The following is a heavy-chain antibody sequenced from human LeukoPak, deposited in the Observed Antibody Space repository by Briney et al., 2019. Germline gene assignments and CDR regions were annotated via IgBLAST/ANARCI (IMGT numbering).Heavy chain of an antibody. V-gene: IGHV3-48*03. CDR3: AKTGAVLIVYFFDS. CDR2: ISSGGSTI. J-gene: IGHJ4*02. Sequence: GGSLRLSCAAFGFTFSSFEMKWVRQAPGKGLEWVSYISSGGSTIYYADSVKGRFTISRDNAKNSLYLQMNSLRAEDTAVYYCAKTGAVLIVYFFDSWGQGALVTVSS. D-gene: IGHD1-14*01. CDR1: GFTFSSFE.